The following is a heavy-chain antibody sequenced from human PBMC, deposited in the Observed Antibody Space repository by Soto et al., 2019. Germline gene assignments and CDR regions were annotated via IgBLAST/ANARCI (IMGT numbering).Heavy chain of an antibody. D-gene: IGHD3-9*01. Sequence: SLRLSCAASGFTFGSYAMSWVRQAPGKGLEWVSAISGSGGSTYYADSVKGRFTISRDNSKNTLYLQMNSLRAEDTAVYYCAKDGYFDWLLVPYYMAVWGKGTTVTVSS. V-gene: IGHV3-23*01. CDR1: GFTFGSYA. J-gene: IGHJ6*03. CDR2: ISGSGGST. CDR3: AKDGYFDWLLVPYYMAV.